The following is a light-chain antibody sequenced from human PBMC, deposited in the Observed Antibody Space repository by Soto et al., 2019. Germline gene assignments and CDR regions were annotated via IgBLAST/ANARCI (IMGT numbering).Light chain of an antibody. J-gene: IGKJ2*02. CDR3: TPRTNLLCP. V-gene: IGKV3-11*01. CDR2: DAS. CDR1: QSVSTY. Sequence: EIVLTQSPANLSLSPGERATLSRRASQSVSTYLAWYQQKPGQAPRLLIHDASNRASGVPDRFSGSGSGTDFTPTLRSLAPEYFEVYYCTPRTNLLCPFGHWTKLEI.